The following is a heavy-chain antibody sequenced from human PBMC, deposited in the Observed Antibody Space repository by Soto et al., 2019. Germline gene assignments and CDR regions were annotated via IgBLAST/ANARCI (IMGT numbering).Heavy chain of an antibody. CDR1: GFTFSTYG. D-gene: IGHD6-19*01. CDR3: AKDWWSGWYFFAE. V-gene: IGHV3-23*01. Sequence: EVQLLESGGGLVQPGGSLRLSCAASGFTFSTYGMAWVRQAPGKGLEWVSAISGGGDSTYYADSVKGRFTISRDDSKNTLYLQMNSLRAEDTAIYYCAKDWWSGWYFFAEWGQGTLVTVSS. CDR2: ISGGGDST. J-gene: IGHJ4*02.